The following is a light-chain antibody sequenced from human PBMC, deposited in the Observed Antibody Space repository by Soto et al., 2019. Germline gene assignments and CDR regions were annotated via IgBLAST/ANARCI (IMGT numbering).Light chain of an antibody. Sequence: EIVLTQSPGTLSLSPGERATLSCRASQSVSSSYLAWYQQKPGQAPRLLISGASSRATGIPVRFSGSGSGTDFTLTISRLEPEDFAVYYLEQYGGSPPFTFGPGTKVDIK. J-gene: IGKJ3*01. CDR2: GAS. V-gene: IGKV3-20*01. CDR1: QSVSSSY. CDR3: EQYGGSPPFT.